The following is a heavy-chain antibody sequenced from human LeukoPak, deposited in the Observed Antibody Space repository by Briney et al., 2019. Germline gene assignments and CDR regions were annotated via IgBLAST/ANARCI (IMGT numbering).Heavy chain of an antibody. D-gene: IGHD3-16*01. CDR2: IYYSGST. CDR1: GGSISSYY. CDR3: ARETSQKGAHYMDV. J-gene: IGHJ6*03. Sequence: SETPSLTCTVSGGSISSYYWSWIRQPPGKGLEWIGYIYYSGSTNYKSSLKSRVTISVNTSKNQFSLKLSSVTAADTAVYYCARETSQKGAHYMDVWGKGTTVTISS. V-gene: IGHV4-59*01.